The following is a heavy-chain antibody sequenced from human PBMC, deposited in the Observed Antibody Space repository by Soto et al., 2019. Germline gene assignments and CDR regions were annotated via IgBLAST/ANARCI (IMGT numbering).Heavy chain of an antibody. CDR3: ARGPPGGGYVTY. Sequence: QVQLQESGPGLVKPSGTLSLTCAVSGGSISSSDWWSWVRQPPGKGLEWIGEIYHSGSTNYNPSLTSRVTLTVDKSKNQFSLQLSAVTAAATAVYYCARGPPGGGYVTYWGQGTLVTVSS. D-gene: IGHD5-12*01. V-gene: IGHV4-4*02. CDR2: IYHSGST. CDR1: GGSISSSDW. J-gene: IGHJ4*02.